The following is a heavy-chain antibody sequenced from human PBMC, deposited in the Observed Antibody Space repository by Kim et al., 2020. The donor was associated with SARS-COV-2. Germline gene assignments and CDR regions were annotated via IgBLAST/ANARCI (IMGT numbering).Heavy chain of an antibody. CDR1: GFTFSSYG. CDR3: AKWGGATGRCPADY. J-gene: IGHJ4*02. D-gene: IGHD1-26*01. Sequence: GGSLRLSCAASGFTFSSYGMHWVRQAPGKGLEWVAVISYDGSNKYYADSVKGRFTISRDNSKNTLYLQMNSLRAEDTAVYYCAKWGGATGRCPADYWGQGTLVTVSS. CDR2: ISYDGSNK. V-gene: IGHV3-30*18.